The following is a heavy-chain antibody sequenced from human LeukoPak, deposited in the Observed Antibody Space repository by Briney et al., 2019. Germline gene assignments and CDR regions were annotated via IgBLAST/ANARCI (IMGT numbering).Heavy chain of an antibody. CDR2: IYTSGST. CDR1: GGSISNYY. V-gene: IGHV4-4*07. CDR3: ARNLQPIVVVVAATLPYYYYGMDV. D-gene: IGHD2-15*01. J-gene: IGHJ6*02. Sequence: SETLSLTCTVSGGSISNYYWSWIRQPAGKGLEWIGRIYTSGSTNYNPSLKSRVTMSVDTSKNQFSLKLSSVTAADTAVYYCARNLQPIVVVVAATLPYYYYGMDVWGQGTTVTVSS.